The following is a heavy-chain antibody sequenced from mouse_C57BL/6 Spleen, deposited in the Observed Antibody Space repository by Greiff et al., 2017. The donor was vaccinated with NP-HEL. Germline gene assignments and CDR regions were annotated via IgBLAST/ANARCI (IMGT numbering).Heavy chain of an antibody. V-gene: IGHV1-69*01. J-gene: IGHJ2*01. CDR3: ARTAAAQENFDY. CDR1: GYTFTSYW. CDR2: IDPSDSYT. D-gene: IGHD3-2*02. Sequence: VKLQQPGAELVMPGASVKLSCKASGYTFTSYWMHWVKQRPGQGLEWIGEIDPSDSYTNYNQKFKGKSTLTVDKSSSTAYMQLSSLTSEDSAVYYCARTAAAQENFDYWGQGTTLTVSS.